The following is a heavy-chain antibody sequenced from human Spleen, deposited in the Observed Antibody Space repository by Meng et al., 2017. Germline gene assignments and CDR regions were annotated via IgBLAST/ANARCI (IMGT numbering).Heavy chain of an antibody. CDR1: GGSITDYY. CDR2: IYYSGST. J-gene: IGHJ6*02. CDR3: ARDLGLYGMDV. D-gene: IGHD7-27*01. V-gene: IGHV4-59*12. Sequence: SETLSLTCTVSGGSITDYYWSWIRQPPGKGLEWIGYIYYSGSTNYNPSLTSRVTISVDTSKNQFSLKLSSVTAADTAVYYCARDLGLYGMDVWGQGTMVTVSS.